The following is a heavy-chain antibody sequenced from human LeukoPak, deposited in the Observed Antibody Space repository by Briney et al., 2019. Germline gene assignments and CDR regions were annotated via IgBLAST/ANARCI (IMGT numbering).Heavy chain of an antibody. CDR1: GFTVSSNY. Sequence: PGGSLRLSCAASGFTVSSNYMSWVRQAPGKGLEWVSVIYSGGSTYYADSVKGRFIISRDKSKNTLYLQMNSLRAEDTAVYYCAREGYCSSTSCYGWFDPWGQGTLVTVSS. V-gene: IGHV3-53*01. CDR2: IYSGGST. D-gene: IGHD2-2*01. J-gene: IGHJ5*02. CDR3: AREGYCSSTSCYGWFDP.